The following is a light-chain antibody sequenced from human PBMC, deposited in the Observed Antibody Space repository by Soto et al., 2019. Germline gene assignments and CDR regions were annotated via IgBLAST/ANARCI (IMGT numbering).Light chain of an antibody. CDR3: CSYAGTYTVA. CDR1: SSDVGGYNY. Sequence: QSVLTQPRSVSGSPGQSVTISCTGTSSDVGGYNYVSWYQQHPGKAPKLMIYDVSKRPSGVPDRFSGSKSGNTASLTISGLQTEDEADYYCCSYAGTYTVAFGGGTKVTVL. J-gene: IGLJ2*01. V-gene: IGLV2-11*01. CDR2: DVS.